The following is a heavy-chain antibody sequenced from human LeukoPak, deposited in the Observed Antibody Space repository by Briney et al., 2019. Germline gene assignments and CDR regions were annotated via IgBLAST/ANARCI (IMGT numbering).Heavy chain of an antibody. CDR1: GFTFSSSW. J-gene: IGHJ4*01. Sequence: PGGSLRLSCVASGFTFSSSWMTWVRQAPGMGLERVANIKADGTGKYYVDSVRGRFSTSRDNAKNSLYLELNSLRAEDTGVYFCARDRGWQQFDYWGQGTLVTVSS. CDR3: ARDRGWQQFDY. CDR2: IKADGTGK. D-gene: IGHD5-24*01. V-gene: IGHV3-7*01.